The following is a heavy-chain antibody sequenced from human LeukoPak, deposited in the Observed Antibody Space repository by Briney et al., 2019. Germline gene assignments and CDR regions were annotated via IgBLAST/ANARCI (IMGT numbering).Heavy chain of an antibody. CDR2: IYYSGST. D-gene: IGHD3-10*01. V-gene: IGHV4-59*01. CDR3: ASNYYGSGPFDP. J-gene: IGHJ5*02. CDR1: GGSFGGYY. Sequence: SETLSLTCAVYGGSFGGYYWSWIRQPPGKGLEWIGYIYYSGSTNYNPSLKSRVTISVDTSKNQFSLKLSSVTAADTAVYYCASNYYGSGPFDPWGQGTLVTVSS.